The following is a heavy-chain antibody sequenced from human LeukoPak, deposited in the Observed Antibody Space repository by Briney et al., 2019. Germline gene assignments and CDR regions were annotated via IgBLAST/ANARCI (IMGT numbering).Heavy chain of an antibody. CDR1: GFTFSAYA. CDR2: ISSNGGSS. D-gene: IGHD1-1*01. Sequence: GGSLRLSCSASGFTFSAYAMYWVRQAPGKGREYVSGISSNGGSSFYADSVKGRFTISRDNSKNTLYLQMSSLRAEDTAVYYCVKITSATGGDCWGQGTRLTVSS. V-gene: IGHV3-64D*09. CDR3: VKITSATGGDC. J-gene: IGHJ4*02.